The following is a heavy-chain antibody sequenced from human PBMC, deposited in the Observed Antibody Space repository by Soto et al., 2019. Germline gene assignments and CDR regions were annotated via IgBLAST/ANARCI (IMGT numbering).Heavy chain of an antibody. V-gene: IGHV1-46*01. Sequence: QVQLVQSGAEVKKPGASVKVSCKASGYTFTNYYIHWVRQAPGQGLEWVGLINPKIGTTTDAPKFQGRAKMTSQTSTRTAYMELSSVGSDVRAVFYCARVLEGRDDFVSSVYWGQGNLVPVSS. CDR3: ARVLEGRDDFVSSVY. CDR2: INPKIGTT. D-gene: IGHD3-22*01. J-gene: IGHJ4*02. CDR1: GYTFTNYY.